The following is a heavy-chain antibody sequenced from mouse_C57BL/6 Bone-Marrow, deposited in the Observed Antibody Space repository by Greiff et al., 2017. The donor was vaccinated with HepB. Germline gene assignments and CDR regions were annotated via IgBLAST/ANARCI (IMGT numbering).Heavy chain of an antibody. Sequence: QVQLQQPGAELVRPGSSVKLSCKASGYTFTSYWMHWVKQRPIQGLEWIGNIDPSDSETHYNQKFKDKATLTVDKSSSTAYMQLSSLTSEDSAVYYCARGSFGSSRFDYWGQGTTLTVSS. CDR1: GYTFTSYW. CDR2: IDPSDSET. CDR3: ARGSFGSSRFDY. D-gene: IGHD1-1*01. J-gene: IGHJ2*01. V-gene: IGHV1-52*01.